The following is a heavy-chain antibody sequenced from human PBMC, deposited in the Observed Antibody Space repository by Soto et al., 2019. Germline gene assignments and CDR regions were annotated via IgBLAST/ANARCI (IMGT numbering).Heavy chain of an antibody. V-gene: IGHV2-5*02. CDR1: GFSLSTRGVG. CDR2: IYWDDDK. Sequence: QITLKESGPTLVKPTQTLTLTCTFSGFSLSTRGVGVGWIRQPPGKALEWLTLIYWDDDKRYSPSLRSRLTITQDTSKNQVVLTMAHMDPVDTATYYCVHIMGVWGEVYCSGSSCSRFDYWGQGTLVTVSS. J-gene: IGHJ4*02. D-gene: IGHD2-15*01. CDR3: VHIMGVWGEVYCSGSSCSRFDY.